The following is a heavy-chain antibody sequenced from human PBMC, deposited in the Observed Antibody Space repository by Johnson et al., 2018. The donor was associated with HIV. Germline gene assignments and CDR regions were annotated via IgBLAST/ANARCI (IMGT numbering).Heavy chain of an antibody. CDR2: ISRSGTTI. V-gene: IGHV3-11*04. D-gene: IGHD3-16*01. J-gene: IGHJ3*01. CDR3: ARESRIWA. Sequence: WISYISRSGTTIYYADSVKGRFTISRDNAKSSLSLQMNSLRAEDTAVYYCARESRIWAWGQGTMVTVSS.